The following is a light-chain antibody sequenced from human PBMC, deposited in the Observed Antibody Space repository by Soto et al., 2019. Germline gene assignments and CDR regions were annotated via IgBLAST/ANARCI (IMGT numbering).Light chain of an antibody. CDR3: QQYGSSLT. CDR2: GAP. V-gene: IGKV3-20*01. Sequence: EVVLTQSPGTLSLSPGERATLACRASKSVSNYVAWYQQKSGQPPRLLIYGAPSRASDIPDRFSGSGSGTDFTLTISRVEPEDFALYYCQQYGSSLTFGLGTKVDIK. J-gene: IGKJ1*01. CDR1: KSVSNY.